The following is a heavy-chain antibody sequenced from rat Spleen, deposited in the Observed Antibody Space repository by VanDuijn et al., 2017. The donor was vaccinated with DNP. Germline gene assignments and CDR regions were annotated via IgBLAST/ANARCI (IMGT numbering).Heavy chain of an antibody. Sequence: EVKLVESGGGLVQPGRSLKVSCAASGFNFNDHWMGWARQAPGKGLEWIGEISKDGSSINYTPSLKDKFTISRDNVQSTLYLQMSKLGSEDTAIYSCARHYGHNGFDYWGQGVMVTVSS. CDR1: GFNFNDHW. D-gene: IGHD1-11*01. J-gene: IGHJ2*01. CDR3: ARHYGHNGFDY. CDR2: ISKDGSSI. V-gene: IGHV4-2*01.